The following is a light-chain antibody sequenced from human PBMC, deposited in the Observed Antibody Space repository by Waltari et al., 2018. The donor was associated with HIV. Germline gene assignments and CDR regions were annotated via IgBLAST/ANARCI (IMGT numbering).Light chain of an antibody. J-gene: IGLJ1*01. Sequence: QSALTQPASVSGSPGQSITIPCTGASSDVGRYNYVSWYQQYPGQAPKLIIYEVSSRPSGVSNRFSASKSGNTASLTISGLLAEDEADYYCCSYTSSDSYVFGTGTKVTVL. CDR3: CSYTSSDSYV. V-gene: IGLV2-14*01. CDR2: EVS. CDR1: SSDVGRYNY.